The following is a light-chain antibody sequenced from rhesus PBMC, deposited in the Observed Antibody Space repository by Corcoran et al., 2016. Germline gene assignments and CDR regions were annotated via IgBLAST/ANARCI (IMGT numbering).Light chain of an antibody. CDR1: ENVNNY. Sequence: DIQMTQSPSSLSASVGDRVTITCRASENVNNYLNWYQQKPGKAPKLLIYKASTLQSGVPSRFSGSVSGTDYTFPISSLQPEDVATYYCQHGYGTPHSFGQGTKVEIK. CDR2: KAS. J-gene: IGKJ2*01. V-gene: IGKV1-74*01. CDR3: QHGYGTPHS.